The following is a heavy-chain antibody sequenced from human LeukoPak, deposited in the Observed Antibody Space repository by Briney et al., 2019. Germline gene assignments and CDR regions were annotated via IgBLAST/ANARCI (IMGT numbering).Heavy chain of an antibody. Sequence: ASVKVSCKASGYSFTGYYIHWLRQAPGQGLEWMGWINPSSGGTNYAQKFQGLVTMSRDASISTAYMELSRLRSDDTAVYYCARIAARPDYWGQGTLVTVSS. CDR2: INPSSGGT. D-gene: IGHD6-6*01. CDR1: GYSFTGYY. CDR3: ARIAARPDY. V-gene: IGHV1-2*02. J-gene: IGHJ4*02.